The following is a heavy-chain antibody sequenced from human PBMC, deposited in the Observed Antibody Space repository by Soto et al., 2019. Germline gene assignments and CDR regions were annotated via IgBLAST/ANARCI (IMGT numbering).Heavy chain of an antibody. Sequence: SETLSLTXTVSGDSMSGFYWSWIRQTPGKGLEWIGYINYVGRTSYYSPSLQSRVTISLDSSKNQFSLILSSVTAADTAVYFCARFRRNYFDYWGQGTQVTVSS. V-gene: IGHV4-59*01. CDR1: GDSMSGFY. CDR2: INYVGRTS. D-gene: IGHD3-10*01. J-gene: IGHJ4*02. CDR3: ARFRRNYFDY.